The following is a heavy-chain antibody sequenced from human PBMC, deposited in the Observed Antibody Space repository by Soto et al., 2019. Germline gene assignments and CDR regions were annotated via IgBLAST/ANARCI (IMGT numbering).Heavy chain of an antibody. CDR2: ISGSGGST. J-gene: IGHJ6*02. CDR1: GFTFSSYA. V-gene: IGHV3-23*01. CDR3: ARDRGKGSSSVYYYYGMDV. D-gene: IGHD6-6*01. Sequence: GGSLRLSCAASGFTFSSYAMSWVRQAPGKGLEWVSAISGSGGSTYYADSVKGRFTISRDNAKNSLYLQMNSLRAEDTAVYYCARDRGKGSSSVYYYYGMDVWGQGTTVTVSS.